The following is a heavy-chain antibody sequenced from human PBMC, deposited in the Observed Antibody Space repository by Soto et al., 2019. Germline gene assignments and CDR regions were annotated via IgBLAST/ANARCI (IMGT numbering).Heavy chain of an antibody. V-gene: IGHV5-51*01. D-gene: IGHD2-15*01. CDR3: ARIIGYCRNNDCSWTFDI. CDR1: GYSFISYW. Sequence: HGESLKICCKTSGYSFISYWVAWVRQLPGKGLEWMGTFYPGDSTSTYSPSFQGQVTISVDKSISTAYLQLSSLKASDTAMYYCARIIGYCRNNDCSWTFDIWGQGTMVTVSS. J-gene: IGHJ3*02. CDR2: FYPGDSTS.